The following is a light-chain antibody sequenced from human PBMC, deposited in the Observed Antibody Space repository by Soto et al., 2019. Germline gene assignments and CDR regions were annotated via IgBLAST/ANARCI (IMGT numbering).Light chain of an antibody. CDR2: GAS. CDR1: QSVTGSY. Sequence: EIVLTQSPGTLSLSPGEGATLSCRASQSVTGSYLAWYQQKPGQAPRLLIYGASSRATGIPDRFSGSESGTSFTLTISSLEPEDFALYYCQQYGSSPRTFDHGTNV. CDR3: QQYGSSPRT. J-gene: IGKJ1*01. V-gene: IGKV3-20*01.